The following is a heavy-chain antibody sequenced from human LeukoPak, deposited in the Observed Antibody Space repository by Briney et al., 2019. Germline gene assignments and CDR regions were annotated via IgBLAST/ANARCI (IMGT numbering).Heavy chain of an antibody. CDR3: ARRKLPGSSCLDY. Sequence: SETLSLTCAVYGGSFSGYYWSWLRQPPGKGLEWIGGINHSGSTNYNPSLTSRVTISVDTSKNQFSLKLSSATAADTAVYYCARRKLPGSSCLDYWGQGTLVTVSS. D-gene: IGHD6-13*01. J-gene: IGHJ4*02. CDR2: INHSGST. CDR1: GGSFSGYY. V-gene: IGHV4-34*01.